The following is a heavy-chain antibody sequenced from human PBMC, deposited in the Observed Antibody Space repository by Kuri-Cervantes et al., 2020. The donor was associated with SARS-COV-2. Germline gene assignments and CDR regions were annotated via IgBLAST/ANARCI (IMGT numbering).Heavy chain of an antibody. Sequence: GESLNISCAASGFTFSSYGMHWVRQAPGKGLEWVAVISYDGSNKYYADSVKGRFTISRDNSKNTLYLQMNSLRAEDTAVYYCARGTDIYDFWSGYPTEYYYYALDVWGQGTTVTVSS. CDR2: ISYDGSNK. V-gene: IGHV3-30*03. D-gene: IGHD3-3*01. J-gene: IGHJ6*02. CDR3: ARGTDIYDFWSGYPTEYYYYALDV. CDR1: GFTFSSYG.